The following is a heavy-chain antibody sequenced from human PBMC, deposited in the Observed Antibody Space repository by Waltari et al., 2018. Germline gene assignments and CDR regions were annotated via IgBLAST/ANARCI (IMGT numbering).Heavy chain of an antibody. Sequence: QVQLQESGPSLLTPSETLSLICTVSGGSISVFYWSWVRQPPGTGLDWIGCIYYSGSTKFTPSLKSRVTMSVDTSQYQFSMKLSSVTAADTAFYYCARGGGGDWEWFDPWGQGTLVTVSS. V-gene: IGHV4-59*01. CDR2: IYYSGST. CDR1: GGSISVFY. J-gene: IGHJ5*02. D-gene: IGHD2-21*02. CDR3: ARGGGGDWEWFDP.